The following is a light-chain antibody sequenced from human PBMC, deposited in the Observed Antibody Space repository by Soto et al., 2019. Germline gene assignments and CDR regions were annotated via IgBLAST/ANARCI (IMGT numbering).Light chain of an antibody. CDR1: HDVSRN. Sequence: DIPMTQSPSSLSASEGDRVTITCQSSHDVSRNLNWFQQKPGEAPQLLIYDASNLERGVPSRFGGSGSGTYFTLTISSLPPDDVATYYCQQYNSMLSFGGGTEVEIK. V-gene: IGKV1-33*01. CDR2: DAS. J-gene: IGKJ4*01. CDR3: QQYNSMLS.